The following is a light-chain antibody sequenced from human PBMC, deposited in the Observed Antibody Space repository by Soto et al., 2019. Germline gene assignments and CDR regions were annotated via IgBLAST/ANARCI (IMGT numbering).Light chain of an antibody. J-gene: IGKJ4*01. CDR3: QQYGSSPLT. V-gene: IGKV3-20*01. CDR1: QSVSSSY. CDR2: GAS. Sequence: EIVLTQSPGTLSLSLGERATLSCRASQSVSSSYLAWYQQKPGQAPRLLIYGASSRATGIPDRFSGSGSGTDFTLTISRLEPEYFAVYYCQQYGSSPLTFGGGTKVEIK.